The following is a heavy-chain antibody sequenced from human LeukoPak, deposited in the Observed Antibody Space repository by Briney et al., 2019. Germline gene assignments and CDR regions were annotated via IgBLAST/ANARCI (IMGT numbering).Heavy chain of an antibody. D-gene: IGHD1-26*01. CDR2: ISYDGSNK. V-gene: IGHV3-30-3*01. Sequence: PGGSLRLSCAASGFTFSSYAMHWVRQAPGKGLEWVAVISYDGSNKYYADSVKGRFTISRDNSKNTLYLQMNSLRAEDTAVYYCAKARYSGSYYDYYYGMDVWGQGTTVTVSS. CDR3: AKARYSGSYYDYYYGMDV. CDR1: GFTFSSYA. J-gene: IGHJ6*02.